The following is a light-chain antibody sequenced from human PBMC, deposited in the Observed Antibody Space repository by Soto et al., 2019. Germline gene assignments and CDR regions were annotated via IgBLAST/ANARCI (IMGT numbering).Light chain of an antibody. V-gene: IGLV1-40*01. Sequence: QSVLTQPPSVSGAPGQRVTISCTGSSSNIGSTYDVQWYQQLPGTAPKLLIHGNTNRPSGVPDRFSGSKSGTSASLAITGLQADDEADYYCQSYDDSLSVHYVFGTGTKVTVL. CDR1: SSNIGSTYD. CDR2: GNT. J-gene: IGLJ1*01. CDR3: QSYDDSLSVHYV.